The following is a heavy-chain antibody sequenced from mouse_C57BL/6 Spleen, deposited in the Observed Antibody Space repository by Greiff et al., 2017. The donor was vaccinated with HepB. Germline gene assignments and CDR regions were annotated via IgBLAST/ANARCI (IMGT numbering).Heavy chain of an antibody. D-gene: IGHD2-4*01. J-gene: IGHJ4*01. V-gene: IGHV3-6*01. CDR2: ISYDGSN. CDR3: ASTYYDPLYYAMDY. CDR1: GYSITSGYY. Sequence: EVQLQESGPGLVKPSQSLSLTCSVTGYSITSGYYWNWIRQFPGNKLEWMGYISYDGSNNYNPSLKNRISITRDTSKNQFFLKLNSVTTEDTATYYCASTYYDPLYYAMDYWGQGTSVTVSS.